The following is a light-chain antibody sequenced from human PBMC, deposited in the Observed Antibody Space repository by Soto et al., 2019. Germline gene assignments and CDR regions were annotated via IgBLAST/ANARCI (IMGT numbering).Light chain of an antibody. Sequence: DIQMTQSPSSLSASIGDRVTITCRASRDIRNDLVWYQQKPGKAPNRLIYAASTFQSGVPSRFSGSGSGTQFTLTISSLQPEDFATYYCLQHNAYPWAFGPGTKVEV. CDR3: LQHNAYPWA. J-gene: IGKJ1*01. CDR2: AAS. V-gene: IGKV1-17*01. CDR1: RDIRND.